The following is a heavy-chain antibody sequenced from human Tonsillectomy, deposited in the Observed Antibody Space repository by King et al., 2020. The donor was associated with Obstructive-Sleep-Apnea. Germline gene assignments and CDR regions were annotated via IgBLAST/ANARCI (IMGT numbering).Heavy chain of an antibody. D-gene: IGHD6-13*01. V-gene: IGHV3-23*04. Sequence: VQLVESGGGLVQPGRSLRLSCAASGITFSSYAMTWVRQAPGKGLEWVSVIGCSGASTYYADSVKGRFTISRDNSKNTLYLQMNSLRAEDTAVYYCAKGPAQQLVPNYFDYWGQGTLVTVSS. CDR2: IGCSGAST. CDR1: GITFSSYA. CDR3: AKGPAQQLVPNYFDY. J-gene: IGHJ4*02.